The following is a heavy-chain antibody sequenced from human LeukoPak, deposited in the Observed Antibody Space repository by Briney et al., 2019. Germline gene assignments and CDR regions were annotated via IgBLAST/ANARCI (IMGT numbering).Heavy chain of an antibody. V-gene: IGHV3-66*01. Sequence: PGGSLRLSCAASGFTVSTNYMSWVRQAPGKGLEWVSVIDNGGNTYYVDSVKGRFTISTDNSKNTLVLQMNSLRAEDTAVYYCARMWGVSAPTWGRGTLVTVSS. D-gene: IGHD2-8*01. J-gene: IGHJ4*02. CDR1: GFTVSTNY. CDR3: ARMWGVSAPT. CDR2: IDNGGNT.